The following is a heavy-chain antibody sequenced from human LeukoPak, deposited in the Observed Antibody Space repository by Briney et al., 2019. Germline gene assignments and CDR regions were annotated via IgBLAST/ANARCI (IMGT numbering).Heavy chain of an antibody. Sequence: SETLSLTCAVYGGSFSGYYWSWIRQPPGKGLEWIGEINHSGSTNYNPSLKSRVPISVATSKNQFSLKLSSVTAADTAVYYCARARAVAGTMDYWGQGTLVTVSS. D-gene: IGHD6-19*01. V-gene: IGHV4-34*01. CDR3: ARARAVAGTMDY. J-gene: IGHJ4*02. CDR2: INHSGST. CDR1: GGSFSGYY.